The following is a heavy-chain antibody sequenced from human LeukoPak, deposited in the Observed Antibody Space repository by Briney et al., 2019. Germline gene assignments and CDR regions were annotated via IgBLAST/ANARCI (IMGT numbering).Heavy chain of an antibody. CDR3: AGFFYDNSGDAFDI. J-gene: IGHJ3*02. CDR1: GGSFTFTSHA. D-gene: IGHD3-22*01. CDR2: LIPIYGSA. Sequence: SVKVSYKASGGSFTFTSHAISWVRQAPGQGLEWMGGLIPIYGSANYAQKFQGRLTITSDESTRTVYMELSSLRPEDSAVHYCAGFFYDNSGDAFDIWGQGTMVTVSS. V-gene: IGHV1-69*13.